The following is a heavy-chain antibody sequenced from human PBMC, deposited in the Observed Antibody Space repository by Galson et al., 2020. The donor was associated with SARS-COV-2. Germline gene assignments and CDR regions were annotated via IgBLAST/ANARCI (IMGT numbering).Heavy chain of an antibody. D-gene: IGHD2-21*01. CDR1: GYTFTGFY. CDR2: INPNSGAT. Sequence: ASVKVSCKASGYTFTGFYMHWVRQAPGQGLDWVGWINPNSGATNYAQKFQGRVTMTTDTPISTVYMELSRLTFDDTAIYYCATFRDDTAYWGQGTLVTVSS. J-gene: IGHJ4*02. CDR3: ATFRDDTAY. V-gene: IGHV1-2*02.